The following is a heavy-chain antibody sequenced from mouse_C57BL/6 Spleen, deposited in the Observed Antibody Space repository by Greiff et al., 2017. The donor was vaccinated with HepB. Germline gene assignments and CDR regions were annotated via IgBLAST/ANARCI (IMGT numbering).Heavy chain of an antibody. D-gene: IGHD1-1*01. CDR2: IWSGGST. Sequence: QVQLKESGPGLVQPSQSLSITCTVSGFSLTSYGVHWVRQSPGKGLEWLGVIWSGGSTDYNAAFISRLSISKDNSKSQVFFKMNSLQADDTAIYYCARSHPYYYGSSHYFDYWGQGTTLTVSS. V-gene: IGHV2-2*01. CDR3: ARSHPYYYGSSHYFDY. J-gene: IGHJ2*01. CDR1: GFSLTSYG.